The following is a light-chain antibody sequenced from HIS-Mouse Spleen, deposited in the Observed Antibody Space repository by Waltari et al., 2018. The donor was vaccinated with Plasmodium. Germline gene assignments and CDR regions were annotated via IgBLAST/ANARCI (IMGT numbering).Light chain of an antibody. J-gene: IGKJ2*01. CDR2: GAS. V-gene: IGKV3-20*01. Sequence: EIVLTQSPGTLSLSPGERATLSCRASQSVSSSYLAWYQQKPGQAPRLLIYGASSRAAGSPDRFSDSGSGTDVTLTISRLEPEDFVVYYCQEYGSSLYTFGQGTKLE. CDR3: QEYGSSLYT. CDR1: QSVSSSY.